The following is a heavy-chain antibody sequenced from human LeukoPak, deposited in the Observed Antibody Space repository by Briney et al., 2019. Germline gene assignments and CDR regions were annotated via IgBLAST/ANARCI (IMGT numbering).Heavy chain of an antibody. CDR1: GGSISSGDYY. Sequence: PSQTLSLTCTVSGGSISSGDYYWRWIRQPPGKGLEWIGYIYYSGSTYYNPSLKSRVTISVDTSKNQFSLKLSSVTAADTAVYYCARAPCDFWSGYRGRWFDPWGQGTLVTVSS. D-gene: IGHD3-3*01. V-gene: IGHV4-30-4*08. CDR3: ARAPCDFWSGYRGRWFDP. J-gene: IGHJ5*02. CDR2: IYYSGST.